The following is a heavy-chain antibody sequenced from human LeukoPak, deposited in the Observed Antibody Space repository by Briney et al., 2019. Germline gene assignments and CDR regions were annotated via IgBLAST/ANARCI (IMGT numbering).Heavy chain of an antibody. V-gene: IGHV3-9*01. D-gene: IGHD3-10*01. CDR3: ARDSGVFGYASGLWNY. Sequence: GRSLRLSCAASGFTFDDYAMHWVRQAPGKGLEWVSGISWNSGSIGYADSVKGRFTISRDNAKNSLYLQVNSLTSEDTAVYYCARDSGVFGYASGLWNYWGQGTLVTVSS. CDR2: ISWNSGSI. J-gene: IGHJ4*02. CDR1: GFTFDDYA.